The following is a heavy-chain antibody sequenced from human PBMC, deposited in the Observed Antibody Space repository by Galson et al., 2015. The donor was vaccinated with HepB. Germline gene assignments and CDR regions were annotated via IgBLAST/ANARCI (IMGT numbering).Heavy chain of an antibody. V-gene: IGHV3-33*08. CDR2: IWYDGSNK. Sequence: SLRLSCAASGFTFSSYGMHWVRQAPGKGLEWVAVIWYDGSNKYYADSVKGRFTIPRDNSKNTLYLQMNSLRAEDTAVYYCARGTLQLWGDYWGQGTLVTVSS. D-gene: IGHD5-18*01. J-gene: IGHJ4*02. CDR1: GFTFSSYG. CDR3: ARGTLQLWGDY.